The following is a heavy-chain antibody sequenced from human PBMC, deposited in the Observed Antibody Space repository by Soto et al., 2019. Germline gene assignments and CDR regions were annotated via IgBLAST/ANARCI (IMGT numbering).Heavy chain of an antibody. CDR2: INPNSGGT. V-gene: IGHV1-2*02. CDR1: GYTFTGYY. D-gene: IGHD2-15*01. Sequence: GASVKVCCKASGYTFTGYYMHWVRQAPGQGLEWMGWINPNSGGTNYAQKFQGRVTMTRDTSISTAYMELSRLRSDDTAVYYCARDLEVVAANGDWGQGTLVSVAS. J-gene: IGHJ4*02. CDR3: ARDLEVVAANGD.